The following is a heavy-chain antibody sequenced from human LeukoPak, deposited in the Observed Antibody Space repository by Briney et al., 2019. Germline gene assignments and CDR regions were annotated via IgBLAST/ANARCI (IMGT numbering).Heavy chain of an antibody. D-gene: IGHD3-10*01. Sequence: GGSLRLSCAASGFTFSSYWMHWVRQAPGKGLGWVSRINSDGRSTSYADFVKGRFTISRDNAKNTVFLQLNSLRAEDTAVYYCVRDQYYGSGSYEYWGQGTLVTVSS. CDR2: INSDGRST. CDR3: VRDQYYGSGSYEY. V-gene: IGHV3-74*01. CDR1: GFTFSSYW. J-gene: IGHJ4*02.